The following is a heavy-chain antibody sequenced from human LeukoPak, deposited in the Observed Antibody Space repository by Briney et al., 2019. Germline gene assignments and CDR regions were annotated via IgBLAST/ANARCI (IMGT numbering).Heavy chain of an antibody. Sequence: PGGSLRLSCAASGFTFSSYWMSWVRQAPGKGLEWVGRIKSKTDGGTTDYAAPVKGRFTISRDDSKNTLYLQMNSLKTEDTAVYYCTTDPSSYYDITNWFDPWGQGTLVTVSS. CDR2: IKSKTDGGTT. CDR3: TTDPSSYYDITNWFDP. D-gene: IGHD3-9*01. CDR1: GFTFSSYW. J-gene: IGHJ5*02. V-gene: IGHV3-15*01.